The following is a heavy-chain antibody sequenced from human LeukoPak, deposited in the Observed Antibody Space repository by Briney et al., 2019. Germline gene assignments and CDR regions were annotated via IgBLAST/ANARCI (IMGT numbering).Heavy chain of an antibody. CDR2: ISNDGRST. V-gene: IGHV3-74*01. D-gene: IGHD3-10*01. Sequence: GGSLRLSCVASGFTFSTFWMHWVRQVPGKGLVSVSRISNDGRSTIYADSVKGRFTISRDNAKNTVYLQMNSRRAEDTGVYYCLSDLIRGGQGPLVTVSS. CDR1: GFTFSTFW. J-gene: IGHJ4*02. CDR3: LSDLIR.